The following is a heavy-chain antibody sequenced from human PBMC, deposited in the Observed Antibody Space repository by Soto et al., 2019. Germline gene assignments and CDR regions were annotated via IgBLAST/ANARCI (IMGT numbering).Heavy chain of an antibody. CDR3: ARIPYSSASFDY. CDR1: GFSVSSTY. CDR2: VYNSGST. J-gene: IGHJ4*02. Sequence: SETLSLTCTVSGFSVSSTYWGWFRQSPGKGLEWIGYVYNSGSTIYSPSLRSRITISVDPSKNQFSLRLRSVTAADTAVYYCARIPYSSASFDYWGQGNLVTVSS. D-gene: IGHD6-19*01. V-gene: IGHV4-59*02.